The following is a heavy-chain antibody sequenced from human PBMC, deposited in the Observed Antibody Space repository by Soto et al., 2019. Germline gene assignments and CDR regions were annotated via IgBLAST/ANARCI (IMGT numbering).Heavy chain of an antibody. Sequence: SETLSLTCSVSRASISSGGSYWSWIRQVPGKGLEWIGYIFHTGSTYYTPSLESRVTISVDTSNNQFSLRLNSVTAADTAMYYCARDSEAYGKYAFDIWGQGRMVTVSS. J-gene: IGHJ3*02. CDR3: ARDSEAYGKYAFDI. CDR2: IFHTGST. CDR1: RASISSGGSY. D-gene: IGHD4-17*01. V-gene: IGHV4-31*03.